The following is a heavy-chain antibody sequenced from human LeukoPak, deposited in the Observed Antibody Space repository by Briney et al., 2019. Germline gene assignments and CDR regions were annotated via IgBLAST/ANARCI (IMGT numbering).Heavy chain of an antibody. D-gene: IGHD6-19*01. CDR2: ISYDGSNK. CDR3: AREQAVAGTFDY. CDR1: GFTFSSYA. V-gene: IGHV3-30-3*01. J-gene: IGHJ4*02. Sequence: PGGSLRLSCAASGFTFSSYAMHWVRQAPGKGLEWVAVISYDGSNKYYADSVKGRFTISRDNSKNTLYLQMNSLRAEDTAVYYCAREQAVAGTFDYWGQGILVTVSS.